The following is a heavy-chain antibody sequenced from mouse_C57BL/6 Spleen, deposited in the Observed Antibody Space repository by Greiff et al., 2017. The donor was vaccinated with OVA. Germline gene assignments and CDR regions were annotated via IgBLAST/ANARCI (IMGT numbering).Heavy chain of an antibody. Sequence: EVHLVESGGDLVKPGGSLKLSCAASGFTFSSYGMSWVRQTPDKRLEWVATISSGGSYTYYPDSVKGRFTISRDNAKNTLYLQMSSLKSEDTAMYYCARHDAYYSNWYFDVWGTGTTVTVSS. CDR3: ARHDAYYSNWYFDV. D-gene: IGHD2-5*01. CDR1: GFTFSSYG. J-gene: IGHJ1*03. V-gene: IGHV5-6*01. CDR2: ISSGGSYT.